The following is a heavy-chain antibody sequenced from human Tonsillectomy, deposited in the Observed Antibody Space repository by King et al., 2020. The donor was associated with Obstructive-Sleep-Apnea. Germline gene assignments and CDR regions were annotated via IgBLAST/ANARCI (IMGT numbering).Heavy chain of an antibody. Sequence: QLVESGGGLVKPGGSLRLSCAASGFTFNNYAMNWVRLVPGKGLEWVSSISSSSSFIYYADSVEGRFTISRDNAKNSLYLKMNSLRAEDTAVYYCARPPNDDLWSGSLFYFHSWGQGTLVTVSS. D-gene: IGHD3-3*01. CDR1: GFTFNNYA. J-gene: IGHJ4*02. CDR3: ARPPNDDLWSGSLFYFHS. CDR2: ISSSSSFI. V-gene: IGHV3-21*01.